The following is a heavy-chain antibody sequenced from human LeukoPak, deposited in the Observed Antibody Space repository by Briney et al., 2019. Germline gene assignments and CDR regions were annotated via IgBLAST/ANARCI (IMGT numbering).Heavy chain of an antibody. CDR2: INYSGSS. Sequence: PSETLSLTCAVYGGSFSGYYWSWIRPPPGKGLEWIGEINYSGSSNYHPSLKSRVTISIDTSKNQFSLKLSSVTAADTAVYYCARARGAVAGYFDYWGQGTPVTVSS. V-gene: IGHV4-34*01. CDR3: ARARGAVAGYFDY. D-gene: IGHD6-19*01. CDR1: GGSFSGYY. J-gene: IGHJ4*02.